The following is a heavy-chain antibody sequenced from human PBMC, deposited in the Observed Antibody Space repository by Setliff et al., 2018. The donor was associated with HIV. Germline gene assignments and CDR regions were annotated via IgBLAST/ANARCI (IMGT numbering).Heavy chain of an antibody. J-gene: IGHJ5*02. V-gene: IGHV4-34*01. CDR1: GGSLNDYY. CDR3: ATSYNWNYLGWFDP. D-gene: IGHD1-7*01. Sequence: PSETLSLTCAVYGGSLNDYYWSWIRQPPGKGLEWIGEINHSGSTNYKPSLRSRATISVDTSKNQFALRLNAVTAADTAVYYCATSYNWNYLGWFDPWGQGTLVTVSS. CDR2: INHSGST.